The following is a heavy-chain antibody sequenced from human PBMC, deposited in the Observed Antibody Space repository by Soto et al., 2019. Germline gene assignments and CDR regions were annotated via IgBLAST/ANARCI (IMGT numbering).Heavy chain of an antibody. CDR2: IYSGGNT. Sequence: GGSLILSCAASGFTVSSHYMNWVRQAPGKGLEWVSVIYSGGNTYYADSVKGRFTISRDNSKNTLYLQMNSLRAEDTAVYYCARDANYGDYDLFDYWGQGTLVTVSS. CDR3: ARDANYGDYDLFDY. V-gene: IGHV3-66*01. D-gene: IGHD4-17*01. CDR1: GFTVSSHY. J-gene: IGHJ4*02.